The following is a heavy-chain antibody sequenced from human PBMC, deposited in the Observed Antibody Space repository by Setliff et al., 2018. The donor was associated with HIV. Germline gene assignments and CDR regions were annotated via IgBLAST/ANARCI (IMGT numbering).Heavy chain of an antibody. D-gene: IGHD6-13*01. J-gene: IGHJ6*02. V-gene: IGHV3-43*01. CDR2: INKDGHHT. CDR1: GFTFHDFS. Sequence: VGSLRLSCAASGFTFHDFSMHWVRQAPGKGLEWVSLINKDGHHTLYADSVRGRFTISRDNRKDSLYLQMNSLSTEDTALYYCAKEHWGSNWSGLGVWGQGTTVTVSS. CDR3: AKEHWGSNWSGLGV.